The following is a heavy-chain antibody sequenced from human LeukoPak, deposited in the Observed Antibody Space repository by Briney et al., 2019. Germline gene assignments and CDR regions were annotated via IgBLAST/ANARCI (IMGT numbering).Heavy chain of an antibody. Sequence: SETLSLTCAVYGGSFSGYYWSWIRQPPGKGLEWIGEINHSGSTNYNPSLKSRVTISVDTSNNQFSLKLSSVTSADTAVYYCARRVYFDYWGQGTLVTVSS. CDR2: INHSGST. CDR3: ARRVYFDY. V-gene: IGHV4-34*01. CDR1: GGSFSGYY. J-gene: IGHJ4*02. D-gene: IGHD6-13*01.